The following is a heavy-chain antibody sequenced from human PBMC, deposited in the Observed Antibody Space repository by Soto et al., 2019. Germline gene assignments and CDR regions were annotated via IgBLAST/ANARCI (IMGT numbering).Heavy chain of an antibody. J-gene: IGHJ4*02. Sequence: PVESVKISCNCSGYTFTNHWISWGRQKPGQGLEWMGRIDPSDSRTKYNPSFEGHVTISVDKSIGATFLQWSSLEASDTAVYYCARRHGYSYDFDYWGRGILVTVSS. CDR3: ARRHGYSYDFDY. CDR2: IDPSDSRT. CDR1: GYTFTNHW. V-gene: IGHV5-10-1*01. D-gene: IGHD5-18*01.